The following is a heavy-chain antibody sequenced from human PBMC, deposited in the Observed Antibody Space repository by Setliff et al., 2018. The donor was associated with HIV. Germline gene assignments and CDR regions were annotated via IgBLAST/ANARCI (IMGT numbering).Heavy chain of an antibody. CDR3: ARATYYYDSSGYYYKSYYFDY. CDR2: ICASGST. Sequence: SETLSLTCTVSGGSISSGSYYWSWIRQPARKGLEWIGRICASGSTNYNPSLKSRVTTSVDTSKNQFSLKLGSVTAADTAMYYCARATYYYDSSGYYYKSYYFDYWGQGTLVTVSS. CDR1: GGSISSGSYY. J-gene: IGHJ4*02. V-gene: IGHV4-61*02. D-gene: IGHD3-22*01.